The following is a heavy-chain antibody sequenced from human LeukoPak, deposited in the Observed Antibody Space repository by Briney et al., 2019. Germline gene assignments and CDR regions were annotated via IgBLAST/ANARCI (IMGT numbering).Heavy chain of an antibody. D-gene: IGHD3-22*01. Sequence: GGSLRLSCAASGFTFSSYSMNWVRQAPGKGLEWVSVIYSGGSTNYADSVKGRFTISRDNSKNTLYLQMNSLRAEDTAVYYCIFYYDSSGYSPSGMDVWGQGTTVTVSS. V-gene: IGHV3-66*01. CDR3: IFYYDSSGYSPSGMDV. J-gene: IGHJ6*01. CDR2: IYSGGST. CDR1: GFTFSSYS.